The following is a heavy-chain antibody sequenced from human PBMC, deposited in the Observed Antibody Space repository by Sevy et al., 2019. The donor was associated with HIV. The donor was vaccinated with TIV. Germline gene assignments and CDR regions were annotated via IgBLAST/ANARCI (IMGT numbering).Heavy chain of an antibody. CDR2: INHSGST. CDR1: GGSFSGYY. J-gene: IGHJ3*02. CDR3: ARHCTLIRCAHAFAI. V-gene: IGHV4-34*01. Sequence: SETLSLTCAVYGGSFSGYYWSWIRQPPGKGLEWIGEINHSGSTNYNPSLKSRVTISVDTSKNQFSLKLSSVTAADTAVYYSARHCTLIRCAHAFAIWGQGTMVTVSS. D-gene: IGHD2-8*01.